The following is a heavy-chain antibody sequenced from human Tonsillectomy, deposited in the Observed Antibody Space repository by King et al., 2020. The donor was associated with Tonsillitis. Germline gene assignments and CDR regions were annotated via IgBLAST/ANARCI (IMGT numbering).Heavy chain of an antibody. CDR1: GFTFSSYD. Sequence: VQLVESGGGVVQPGRSLRLSCAASGFTFSSYDMHWVRQAPGKGLEWVAVISYDGSNKYYADSVKGRFTISRDNSKNTLYLQMNSLRAEDTAVYYCAKNLCAAAGIYYFDYWGQGTLVTVSS. V-gene: IGHV3-30*18. CDR3: AKNLCAAAGIYYFDY. J-gene: IGHJ4*02. D-gene: IGHD6-13*01. CDR2: ISYDGSNK.